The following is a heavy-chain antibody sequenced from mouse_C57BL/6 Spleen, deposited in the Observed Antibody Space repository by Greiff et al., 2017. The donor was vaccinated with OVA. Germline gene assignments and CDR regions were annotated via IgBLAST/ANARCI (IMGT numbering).Heavy chain of an antibody. J-gene: IGHJ3*01. D-gene: IGHD6-5*01. CDR1: GYTFTDYE. CDR2: IDPETGGT. CDR3: TRYAPGFAY. Sequence: VKLRQSGAELVRPGASVTLSCKASGYTFTDYEMHWVKQTPVHGLEWIGAIDPETGGTAYNQKFKGKAILTADKSSSTAYMELRSLTSEDSAVYYCTRYAPGFAYWGQGTLVTVSA. V-gene: IGHV1-15*01.